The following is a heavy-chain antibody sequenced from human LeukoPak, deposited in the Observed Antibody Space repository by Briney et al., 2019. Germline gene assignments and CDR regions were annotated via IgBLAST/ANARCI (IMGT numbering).Heavy chain of an antibody. V-gene: IGHV1-69*13. CDR3: ASGGGSYRLLLEYYFDY. Sequence: SVKVSCKASGGTFSSYAISWVRQAPGQGLEWMGGIIPIFGTANYAQKFQGRVTITADESTSTAYMELSSLRSEDTAVYYCASGGGSYRLLLEYYFDYWGQGTLVTVSS. CDR2: IIPIFGTA. D-gene: IGHD1-26*01. J-gene: IGHJ4*02. CDR1: GGTFSSYA.